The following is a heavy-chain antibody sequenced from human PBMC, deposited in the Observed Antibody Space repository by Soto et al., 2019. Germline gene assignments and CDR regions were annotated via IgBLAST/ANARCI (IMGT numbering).Heavy chain of an antibody. CDR3: ARGPYYDLIWNYYYMDV. CDR1: GGSISGHY. V-gene: IGHV4-59*08. CDR2: MYYSGST. J-gene: IGHJ6*03. Sequence: QVQLQESGPGLVKPSETLSLSCSVSGGSISGHYWSWVRQTPGKGLEWIGYMYYSGSTNYDSSLKNRVSISVDTSKNHFSLRLTSVTAADTAVYYCARGPYYDLIWNYYYMDVWGKGTTVTVSS. D-gene: IGHD3-16*01.